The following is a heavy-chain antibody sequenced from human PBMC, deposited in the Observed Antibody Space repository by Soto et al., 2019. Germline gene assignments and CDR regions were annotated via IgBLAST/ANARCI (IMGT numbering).Heavy chain of an antibody. CDR3: ARDTSSGWHDACDS. CDR1: GDSVSRHSAA. V-gene: IGHV6-1*01. D-gene: IGHD6-19*01. Sequence: PSQSLSLSCVSSGDSVSRHSAAWNWIRQSLSRGLEWLGRTYYRSKWYNDYAVSVKSRITINPDTSKNQFSLQLNSVTPEDTALYYCARDTSSGWHDACDSWGQGTMLTVSS. J-gene: IGHJ3*02. CDR2: TYYRSKWYN.